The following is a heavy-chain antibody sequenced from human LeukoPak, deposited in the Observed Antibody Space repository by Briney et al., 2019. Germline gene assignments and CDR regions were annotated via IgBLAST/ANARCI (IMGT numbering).Heavy chain of an antibody. CDR3: AKENPPGYYYDSSGYYGY. Sequence: GGSLRLSCAASGFTFSSYGMHWVRQAPGKGLEWVAFIRYDGSNKYYADSVKGRFTISRDNSKNTLYLQMNSLRAEDTAVYYCAKENPPGYYYDSSGYYGYWGQGTLVTVSS. J-gene: IGHJ4*02. CDR1: GFTFSSYG. D-gene: IGHD3-22*01. V-gene: IGHV3-30*02. CDR2: IRYDGSNK.